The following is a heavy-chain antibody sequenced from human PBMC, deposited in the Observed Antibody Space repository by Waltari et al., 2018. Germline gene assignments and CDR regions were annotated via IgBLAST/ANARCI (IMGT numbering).Heavy chain of an antibody. J-gene: IGHJ6*02. CDR3: VRLEDCTGPGGNCYSGAPFAVDV. CDR2: INHSPNS. D-gene: IGHD2-8*02. Sequence: QVHLQQWGAGLLRPSETLSLSCAVYGGSLRGYYWGWIRQPPGKGLEWIGEINHSPNSNYNPSLRSRVHMSIDTSQNQFSLQLTSVTAADTGVYYCVRLEDCTGPGGNCYSGAPFAVDVWGQGTTVTVPS. CDR1: GGSLRGYY. V-gene: IGHV4-34*01.